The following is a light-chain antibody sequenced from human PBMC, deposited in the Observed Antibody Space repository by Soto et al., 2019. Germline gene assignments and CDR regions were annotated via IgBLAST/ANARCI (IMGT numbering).Light chain of an antibody. CDR2: EVI. J-gene: IGLJ1*01. V-gene: IGLV2-14*01. Sequence: QSVLTQPAPVSGSPGQSVTISCTGTSSDVGGYNYVSWYQQHPGKAPKLIICEVINRPSGVSNRFSGSKSGNTASLTISGLQAEDEADYYCSSYTSSSTLVFGTGTKVTVL. CDR3: SSYTSSSTLV. CDR1: SSDVGGYNY.